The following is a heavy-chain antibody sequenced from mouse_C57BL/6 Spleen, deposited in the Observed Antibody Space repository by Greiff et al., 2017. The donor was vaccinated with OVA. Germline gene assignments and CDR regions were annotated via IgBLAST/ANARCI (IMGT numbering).Heavy chain of an antibody. J-gene: IGHJ3*01. CDR2: ISDGGSYT. Sequence: EVQVVESGGGLVKPGGSLKLSCAASGFTFSSYAMSWVRQTPEKRLEWVATISDGGSYTYYPDNVKGRFTISRDNAKNNLYLQMSHLKSEDTAMYYCASVYYYGSSSPFAYWGQGTLVTVSA. V-gene: IGHV5-4*01. CDR1: GFTFSSYA. CDR3: ASVYYYGSSSPFAY. D-gene: IGHD1-1*01.